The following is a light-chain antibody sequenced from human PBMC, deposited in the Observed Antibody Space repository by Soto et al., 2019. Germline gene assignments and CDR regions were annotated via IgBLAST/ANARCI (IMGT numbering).Light chain of an antibody. Sequence: DIQITQSPSTLPASVGDRVTITCRASQSISNWLAWYQKKPGTAPKLLIYHASTLESGVPSRFSGSGSGTEFTLTISSLQPDDFATYYCQQYNSYSFGQGTRLEIK. J-gene: IGKJ5*01. V-gene: IGKV1-5*01. CDR1: QSISNW. CDR3: QQYNSYS. CDR2: HAS.